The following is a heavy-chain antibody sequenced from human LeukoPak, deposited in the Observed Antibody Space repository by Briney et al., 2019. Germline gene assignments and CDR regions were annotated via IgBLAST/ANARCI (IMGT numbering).Heavy chain of an antibody. CDR1: GFTFINYA. J-gene: IGHJ4*02. CDR3: ATSTVAKYDY. V-gene: IGHV3-23*01. Sequence: PGGSLRLSCAASGFTFINYAMTWVRQAPEKGLEWVSAISGSGDSTFNADSVKGRFTISRDNSKNTLYLQMNSLRAEDTALYYCATSTVAKYDYWGQGTLVAVSS. CDR2: ISGSGDST. D-gene: IGHD4-11*01.